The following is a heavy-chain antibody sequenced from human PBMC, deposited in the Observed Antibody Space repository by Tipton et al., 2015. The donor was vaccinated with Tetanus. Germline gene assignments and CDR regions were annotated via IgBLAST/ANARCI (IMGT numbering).Heavy chain of an antibody. Sequence: LRLSCSVSGGSISSSGYFWNWVRQHPEKGLEWIGYIYYSGDTYINPSLKSRVTMSVDKSITTAYLQWSSLKASDTAMYYCARRLGPYTGDQIWHFDLWGRGTLVTVSS. CDR2: IYYSGDT. D-gene: IGHD7-27*01. CDR1: GGSISSSGYF. V-gene: IGHV4-31*02. CDR3: ARRLGPYTGDQIWHFDL. J-gene: IGHJ2*01.